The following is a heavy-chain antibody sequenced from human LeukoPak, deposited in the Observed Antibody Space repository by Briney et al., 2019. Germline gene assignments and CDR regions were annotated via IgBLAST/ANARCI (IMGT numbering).Heavy chain of an antibody. J-gene: IGHJ5*02. CDR3: ARDLPNYYDSSGFPGFDP. Sequence: GGSLRLSCAASGFTFSNYDMNWVRQAPGKGLEWVSSISSSSSYIYYADSVKGRFTISRDNAKNSLYLQMNSLRAEDTAVYYCARDLPNYYDSSGFPGFDPWGQGTLVTVSS. D-gene: IGHD3-22*01. CDR1: GFTFSNYD. V-gene: IGHV3-21*01. CDR2: ISSSSSYI.